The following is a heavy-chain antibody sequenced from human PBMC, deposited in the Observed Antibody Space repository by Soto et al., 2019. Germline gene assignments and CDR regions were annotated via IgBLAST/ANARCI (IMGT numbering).Heavy chain of an antibody. CDR1: GLT. J-gene: IGHJ1*01. V-gene: IGHV3-33*01. Sequence: ESVGGVVQPGRSLRLSCAASGLTMHWVRQAPVRGLEWVAVIWYDGGGKFYADSVKGRFIISRDNSNNALYLQMNSLRVEDTAVYYCVRGGSGWLWGQGTLVPVSS. CDR3: VRGGSGWL. CDR2: IWYDGGGK. D-gene: IGHD6-19*01.